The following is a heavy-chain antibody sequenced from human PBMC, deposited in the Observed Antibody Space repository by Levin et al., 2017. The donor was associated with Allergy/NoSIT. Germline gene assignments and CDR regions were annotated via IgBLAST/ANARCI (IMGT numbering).Heavy chain of an antibody. J-gene: IGHJ4*02. Sequence: ASVKVSCKASGYIFTTHTIHWVRQAPGQRPEWMGWINPGSGDTKISQRFQGRVTIARDTPAITVYMSLSSLRSEDTAIYFCARVGYCRGDDCYSFDQWGQGTLVTVSS. CDR3: ARVGYCRGDDCYSFDQ. CDR1: GYIFTTHT. V-gene: IGHV1-3*01. D-gene: IGHD2-15*01. CDR2: INPGSGDT.